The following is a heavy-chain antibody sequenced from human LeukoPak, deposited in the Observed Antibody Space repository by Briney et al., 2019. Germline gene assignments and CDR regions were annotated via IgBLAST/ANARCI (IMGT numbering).Heavy chain of an antibody. CDR1: GFTFSSYA. Sequence: GGSLRLSCAASGFTFSSYAMHWVRQAPGKGLEWVAVISYDGSNKYYADSVKGRFTISRDNSKNTLYLQMNSLRAEDTAVYYCARDESGSYHAFDIWGQGTMVTVSS. V-gene: IGHV3-30-3*01. CDR3: ARDESGSYHAFDI. J-gene: IGHJ3*02. D-gene: IGHD3-16*02. CDR2: ISYDGSNK.